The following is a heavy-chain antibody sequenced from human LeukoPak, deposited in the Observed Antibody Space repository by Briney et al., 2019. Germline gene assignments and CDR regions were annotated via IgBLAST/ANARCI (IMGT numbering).Heavy chain of an antibody. Sequence: SVKVSCKASGYTFTSYGISWVRQAPGQGLQWMGGIIPMFGAVNYAQKFQGRVTITADKSTGTAYMELSSLRSEDTAVYYCAKPSYGSGRLGGYYFDYWGQGTLVTVSS. CDR1: GYTFTSYG. V-gene: IGHV1-69*06. D-gene: IGHD3-10*01. CDR2: IIPMFGAV. J-gene: IGHJ4*02. CDR3: AKPSYGSGRLGGYYFDY.